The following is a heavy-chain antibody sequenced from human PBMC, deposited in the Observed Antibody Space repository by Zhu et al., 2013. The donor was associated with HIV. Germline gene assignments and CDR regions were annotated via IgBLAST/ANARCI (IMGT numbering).Heavy chain of an antibody. CDR3: ARDYEFRLF. D-gene: IGHD3-3*01. Sequence: QVQLQESGPRLVKPSETLFLTCTVSGDSITNTEHNWAWIRQPPGKGLEWIGTVSYSGVTYYMPSLTSRVTISVDTSKNQFSLKLTSMTAADTAMYFCARDYEFRLFWGQGALVTVSS. J-gene: IGHJ4*02. CDR1: GDSITNTEHN. CDR2: VSYSGVT. V-gene: IGHV4-39*07.